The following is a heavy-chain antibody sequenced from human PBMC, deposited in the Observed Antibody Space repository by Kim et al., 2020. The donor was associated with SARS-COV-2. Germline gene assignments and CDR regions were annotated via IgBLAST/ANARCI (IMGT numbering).Heavy chain of an antibody. CDR2: IDPSDSYT. J-gene: IGHJ4*02. Sequence: GESLKISCKGSGYSFTSYWISWVRQMPGKGLEWMGRIDPSDSYTNYSPSFQGHVTISADKSISTAYLQWSSLKASDTAMYYCARHDLYCSGGSCYYRFDYWGQGTLVTVSS. D-gene: IGHD2-15*01. V-gene: IGHV5-10-1*01. CDR3: ARHDLYCSGGSCYYRFDY. CDR1: GYSFTSYW.